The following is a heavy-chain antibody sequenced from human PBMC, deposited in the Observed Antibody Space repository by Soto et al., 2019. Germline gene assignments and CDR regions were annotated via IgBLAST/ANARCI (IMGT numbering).Heavy chain of an antibody. J-gene: IGHJ3*02. CDR3: TRTRGSPPSGFDI. CDR1: GANFNAAW. D-gene: IGHD3-10*01. V-gene: IGHV3-15*07. CDR2: IKSKGSDATS. Sequence: QLVESGGGLVKPGGSLTVSCAASGANFNAAWMNWVRQVPGKGLEWVASIKSKGSDATSDHAAPVKGRFTISRDDSKNTLYLHMNRLKTEDTAVYYCTRTRGSPPSGFDIWGLGTMITVSS.